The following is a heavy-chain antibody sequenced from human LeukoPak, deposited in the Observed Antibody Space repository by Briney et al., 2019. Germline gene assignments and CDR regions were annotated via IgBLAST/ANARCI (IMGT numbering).Heavy chain of an antibody. Sequence: ASVKVSCKHSGYTFTGYYMHGVRQAPGEGLEWMGWINPNSGGTNYAQKFQGRVTMTRDTSISTAYMELSRLRSDDTAVYYCARDGFSSSWFYYYYGIDVWGQGTTVTVSS. J-gene: IGHJ6*02. CDR2: INPNSGGT. CDR3: ARDGFSSSWFYYYYGIDV. V-gene: IGHV1-2*02. D-gene: IGHD6-13*01. CDR1: GYTFTGYY.